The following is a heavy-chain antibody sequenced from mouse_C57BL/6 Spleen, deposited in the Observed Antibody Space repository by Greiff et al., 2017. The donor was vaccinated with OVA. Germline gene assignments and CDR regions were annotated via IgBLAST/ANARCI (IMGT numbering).Heavy chain of an antibody. CDR2: IDPSDSYT. V-gene: IGHV1-59*01. CDR3: ARGSNYVYY. CDR1: GYTFTSYW. J-gene: IGHJ2*01. D-gene: IGHD2-5*01. Sequence: QVQLQQPGAELVRPGTSVKLSCKASGYTFTSYWMHWVKQRPGQGLEWIGVIDPSDSYTNYNQKFKGKATLTVDTSSSTAYMQLSSLTSEDSAVYYCARGSNYVYYWGQGTTLTVSS.